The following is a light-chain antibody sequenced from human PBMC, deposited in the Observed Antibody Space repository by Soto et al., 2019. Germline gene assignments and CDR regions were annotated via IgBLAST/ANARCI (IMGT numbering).Light chain of an antibody. J-gene: IGKJ2*01. Sequence: EILLTQSPATLSLSPGERATLSFRASQSVSSYLAWYQQKPGQAPRLLIYDASNRATGIPARFSGSGSGTDFTLTISSLEPEDFAVYHCQQRSNWPYTFGQGTKVDI. CDR2: DAS. CDR3: QQRSNWPYT. V-gene: IGKV3-11*01. CDR1: QSVSSY.